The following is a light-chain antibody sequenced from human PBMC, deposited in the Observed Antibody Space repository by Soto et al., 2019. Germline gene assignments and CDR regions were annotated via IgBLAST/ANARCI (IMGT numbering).Light chain of an antibody. Sequence: QSALTQPPSASGSPGQSVTISCTGTSSDVGGYNYVSWYQQHPGKAPKLMIYEVSKWPSGVPDRFSGSKSGNTASLTVSGLQAEDEADYYCSSYAGSNNWVFGGGTKPTVL. J-gene: IGLJ3*02. CDR1: SSDVGGYNY. CDR2: EVS. CDR3: SSYAGSNNWV. V-gene: IGLV2-8*01.